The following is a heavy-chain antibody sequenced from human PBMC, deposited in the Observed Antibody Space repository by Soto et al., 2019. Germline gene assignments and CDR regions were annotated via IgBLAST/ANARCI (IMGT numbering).Heavy chain of an antibody. CDR2: IIPIFGTA. J-gene: IGHJ6*02. CDR3: ARARRKVRRWNYASYYYGMDV. CDR1: GGTFSSYA. D-gene: IGHD1-7*01. V-gene: IGHV1-69*01. Sequence: QVQLVQSGAEVKKPGSSVKVSCKASGGTFSSYAISWVRQAPGQGLEWMGGIIPIFGTANYAQKFQGRVTITADESASTAYMELSSLRSEDTAVYYCARARRKVRRWNYASYYYGMDVWGQGTTVTVSS.